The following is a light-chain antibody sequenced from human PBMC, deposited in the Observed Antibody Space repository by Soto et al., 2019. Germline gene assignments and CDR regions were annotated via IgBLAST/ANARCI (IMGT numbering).Light chain of an antibody. CDR2: EAT. J-gene: IGLJ3*02. Sequence: QSALTLPASVSGSPGQSITISCTGTNSDVGSYKFVSWYQQHPGKVPKLIIYEATKRPSGLSNRFSGSKSGNTASLTISGLQAEDEADYYCCSFAGGGATWVFGGGTKLTVL. V-gene: IGLV2-23*01. CDR1: NSDVGSYKF. CDR3: CSFAGGGATWV.